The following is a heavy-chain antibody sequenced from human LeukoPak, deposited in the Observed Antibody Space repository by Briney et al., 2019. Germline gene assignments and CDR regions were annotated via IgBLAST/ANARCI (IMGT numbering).Heavy chain of an antibody. CDR3: ASSSWIQLLDGMDV. CDR2: IWYDGSNK. CDR1: GFTFSSYG. Sequence: GGSLRLSCAASGFTFSSYGMHWVRQAPGKGLEWVAVIWYDGSNKYYADSVKGRFTISRDNSKNTLYLQMNSLRAEDTAVYYCASSSWIQLLDGMDVWGKGTTVTVSS. V-gene: IGHV3-33*01. J-gene: IGHJ6*03. D-gene: IGHD5-18*01.